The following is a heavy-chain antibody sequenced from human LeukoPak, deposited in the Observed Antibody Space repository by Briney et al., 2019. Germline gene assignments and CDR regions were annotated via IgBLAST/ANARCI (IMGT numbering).Heavy chain of an antibody. CDR3: SRDYYDSSGYFHGAY. CDR2: ISYDGSDK. J-gene: IGHJ4*02. CDR1: GFIFSNYG. V-gene: IGHV3-30*03. Sequence: GRSLRLSCAASGFIFSNYGMHWVRQAPGKWLEWVAVISYDGSDKYYADSVKGRFTISRDNSKNTLYLQMNSLRAEDTALYYCSRDYYDSSGYFHGAYWGQGTLVTVSS. D-gene: IGHD3-22*01.